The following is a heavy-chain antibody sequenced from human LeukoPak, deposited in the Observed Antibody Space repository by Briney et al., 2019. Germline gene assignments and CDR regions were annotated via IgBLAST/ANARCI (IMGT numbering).Heavy chain of an antibody. V-gene: IGHV1-8*01. D-gene: IGHD1-26*01. J-gene: IGHJ4*02. CDR1: GYTFTSYD. CDR2: MNPNSGNT. CDR3: ARGQSGSYYIDY. Sequence: ASVKVSCKASGYTFTSYDINWVRQATGQGLEWMGWMNPNSGNTGYAQKFQGRVTMTRNTSISTAYMELSSLRSEDTAVYYCARGQSGSYYIDYWGQGTLVTVSS.